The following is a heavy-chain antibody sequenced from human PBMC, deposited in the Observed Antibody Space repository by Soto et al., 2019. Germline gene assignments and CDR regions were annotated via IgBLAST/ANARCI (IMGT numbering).Heavy chain of an antibody. CDR3: ARLGLGYYDFLFGGGEYYYYYYGMDV. CDR1: GYSFTSYW. D-gene: IGHD3-3*01. J-gene: IGHJ6*02. Sequence: GESLKISCKGSGYSFTSYWIGWVRQMPGKGLEWMGIIYPGDSDTRYSPSFQGQVTISADKSISTAYLQWSSLKASDTAMYYCARLGLGYYDFLFGGGEYYYYYYGMDVWGQGTTVTVSS. CDR2: IYPGDSDT. V-gene: IGHV5-51*01.